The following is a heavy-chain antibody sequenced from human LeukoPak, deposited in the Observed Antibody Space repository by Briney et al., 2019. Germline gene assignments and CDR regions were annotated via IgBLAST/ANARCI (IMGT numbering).Heavy chain of an antibody. CDR2: IYSGGGT. V-gene: IGHV3-66*04. CDR1: GFTVSSNY. D-gene: IGHD1-26*01. CDR3: ARQTVGFDGSTFDY. Sequence: GGSLRLSCTASGFTVSSNYMSWVRQAPGKGLEWVSTIYSGGGTYYADSVKGRFTVSRDNSKNTLYIQMNSLRAEDTAVYYCARQTVGFDGSTFDYWGQGTLVTVSS. J-gene: IGHJ4*02.